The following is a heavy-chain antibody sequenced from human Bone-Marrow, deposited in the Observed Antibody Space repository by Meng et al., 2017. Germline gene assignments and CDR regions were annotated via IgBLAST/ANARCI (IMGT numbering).Heavy chain of an antibody. V-gene: IGHV3-23*01. Sequence: GESLKISCAASGFTFSSYAMSWVRQAPGKGLEWVSAISGSGGSTYYADSVKGRFTISRDNSKNTLYLQMNSLRAEDTAVYYCAKGPDSSGWYYCFDYWGQGTLVTVSS. D-gene: IGHD6-19*01. CDR1: GFTFSSYA. CDR2: ISGSGGST. CDR3: AKGPDSSGWYYCFDY. J-gene: IGHJ4*02.